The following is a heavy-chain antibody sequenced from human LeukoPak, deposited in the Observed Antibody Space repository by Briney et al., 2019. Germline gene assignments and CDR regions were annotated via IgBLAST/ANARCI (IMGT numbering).Heavy chain of an antibody. V-gene: IGHV3-48*04. D-gene: IGHD6-13*01. J-gene: IGHJ6*02. CDR3: ASRYSSSWYEVNGMDV. CDR1: GFTFSSYS. Sequence: GGSLRLSCAASGFTFSSYSMNWVRQAPGKGLEGGSYISSSSSTIYYADSVKGRFTISRDNAKNSLYLQMNSLRAEDTAVYYCASRYSSSWYEVNGMDVWGQGTPVTVSS. CDR2: ISSSSSTI.